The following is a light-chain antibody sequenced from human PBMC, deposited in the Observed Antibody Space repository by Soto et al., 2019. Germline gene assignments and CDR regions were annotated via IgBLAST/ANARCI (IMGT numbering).Light chain of an antibody. Sequence: QVTQFPSTLSASVGPRVTITCRASQNIDSWLAWYQQKPGKAPKLLIYKASSLESGVPSRFSGSGSGTEFTLTISSLQPDDFATYYCQKYNDNSLFGGGTKVDIK. CDR3: QKYNDNSL. V-gene: IGKV1-5*03. CDR1: QNIDSW. CDR2: KAS. J-gene: IGKJ4*01.